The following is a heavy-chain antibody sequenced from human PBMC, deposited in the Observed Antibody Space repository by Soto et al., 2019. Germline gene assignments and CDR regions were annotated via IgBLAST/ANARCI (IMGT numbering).Heavy chain of an antibody. Sequence: PXVSLKISFQGSGDSFSSYWIGWVRQIPGKDLEWMGIIYPCYSDTRYSPSFQGHVTISADKSLSTAYLQWTSLKASDTGLYYCARTRSFTLGFYYDGMDVWGQGTTVTVSS. J-gene: IGHJ6*02. CDR2: IYPCYSDT. D-gene: IGHD6-6*01. CDR3: ARTRSFTLGFYYDGMDV. V-gene: IGHV5-51*01. CDR1: GDSFSSYW.